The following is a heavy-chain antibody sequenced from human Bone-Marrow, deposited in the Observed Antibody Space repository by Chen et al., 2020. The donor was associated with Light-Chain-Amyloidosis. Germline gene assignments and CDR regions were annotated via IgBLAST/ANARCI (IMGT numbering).Heavy chain of an antibody. J-gene: IGHJ4*02. V-gene: IGHV4-4*02. Sequence: GPGLVKPSGTLSLTCAVSGDSLTISHWWSWVRQPPGKGLEWIGEIYHSGSTNYNPSLKSRVTISVDKSKNQFSLNLSSVTAADTAVYYCARAWGSSSGSLEYWGQGTLVTVSS. D-gene: IGHD6-19*01. CDR1: GDSLTISHW. CDR3: ARAWGSSSGSLEY. CDR2: IYHSGST.